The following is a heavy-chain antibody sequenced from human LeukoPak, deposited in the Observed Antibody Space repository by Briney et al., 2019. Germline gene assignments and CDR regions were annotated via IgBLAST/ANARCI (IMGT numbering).Heavy chain of an antibody. CDR2: IYYSGNT. J-gene: IGHJ4*02. V-gene: IGHV4-39*01. CDR1: GFSITSGIHY. Sequence: PSETLSLTCTVSGFSITSGIHYWGWIRQPPGKGLEWIGSIYYSGNTYYNPSLKRRVTISVDTSKNQLSLKVNSVAAADTAVYYCARLPIVVVPASGFDYWGQGTLVTVSS. D-gene: IGHD2-2*01. CDR3: ARLPIVVVPASGFDY.